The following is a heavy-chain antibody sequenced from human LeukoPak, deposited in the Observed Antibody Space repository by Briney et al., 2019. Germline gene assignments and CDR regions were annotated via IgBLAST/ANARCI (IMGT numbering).Heavy chain of an antibody. V-gene: IGHV3-30*02. D-gene: IGHD5-24*01. J-gene: IGHJ4*02. CDR2: IRYDGNNK. Sequence: PGGSLRLSCAASGFTFSSYGMHWVRQAPGKGLEWVAFIRYDGNNKYYADSVKGRFTISRDNSKNTLYLQMKSLRPEDTAVYYCAKDRTGRDGYNYARGGFDYWGQGTLVTVSS. CDR1: GFTFSSYG. CDR3: AKDRTGRDGYNYARGGFDY.